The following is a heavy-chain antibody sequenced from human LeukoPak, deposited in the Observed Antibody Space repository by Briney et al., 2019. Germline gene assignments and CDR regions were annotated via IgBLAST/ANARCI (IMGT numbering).Heavy chain of an antibody. V-gene: IGHV4-38-2*02. CDR2: IYHSGST. CDR1: GYSISSGYY. J-gene: IGHJ4*02. CDR3: ARDPYSYGHDY. Sequence: PSETLSLTCAVSGYSISSGYYWGWIRQPPGKGLEWIGSIYHSGSTYYNPSLKSPVTISVDTSKNQFSLKLSSVTAADTAVYYCARDPYSYGHDYWGQGTLVTVSS. D-gene: IGHD5-18*01.